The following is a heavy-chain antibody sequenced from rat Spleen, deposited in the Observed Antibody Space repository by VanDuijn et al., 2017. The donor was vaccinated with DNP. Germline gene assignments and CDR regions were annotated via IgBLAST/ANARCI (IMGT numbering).Heavy chain of an antibody. V-gene: IGHV4-2*01. CDR3: AKGPNYGGYSDYFDY. CDR2: INKESGTI. CDR1: GFNFNDYW. Sequence: EVKLVESGGGLVLPGRSLKLSCAASGFNFNDYWMGWVRQAPGKGLEWIGEINKESGTIIYSPSLKDKFAISRDNAQNTLYLQMNKLGSEETAIYHCAKGPNYGGYSDYFDYWGQGVMVTVSS. D-gene: IGHD1-11*01. J-gene: IGHJ2*01.